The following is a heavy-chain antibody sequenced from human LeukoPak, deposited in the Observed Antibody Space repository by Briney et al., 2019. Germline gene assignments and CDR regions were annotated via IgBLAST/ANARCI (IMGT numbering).Heavy chain of an antibody. Sequence: SGPTLVNPTQTLTLTCTFSGFSLRTSGMCVNWIRQPPGKALEWLARIDWDDDKDYSTSLKTRLTISKDTSKNQVVLTMTNMDPVDTATYYCARTRGGYGMDVWGQGTTVTVSS. J-gene: IGHJ6*02. CDR3: ARTRGGYGMDV. D-gene: IGHD3-10*01. V-gene: IGHV2-70*11. CDR1: GFSLRTSGMC. CDR2: IDWDDDK.